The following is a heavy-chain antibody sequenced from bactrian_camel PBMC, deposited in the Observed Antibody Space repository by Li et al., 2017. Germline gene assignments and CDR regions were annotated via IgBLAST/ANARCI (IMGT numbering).Heavy chain of an antibody. CDR2: ISSDGRT. D-gene: IGHD1*01. J-gene: IGHJ4*01. CDR1: GYRFSSCG. Sequence: VQLVESGGGSVQAGGSLKLSCSASGYRFSSCGMGRYRQALGKERELVSTISSDGRTYYADSVRGRFTISRDNDKATVYLQMNSLKSDDTALYYCATNWTNGYQYWGQGTQVTVS. CDR3: ATNWTNGYQY. V-gene: IGHV3S55*01.